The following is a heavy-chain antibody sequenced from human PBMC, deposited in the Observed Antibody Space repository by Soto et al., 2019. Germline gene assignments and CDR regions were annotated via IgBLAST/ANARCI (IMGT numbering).Heavy chain of an antibody. CDR2: IYYSGSP. V-gene: IGHV4-31*03. D-gene: IGHD5-12*01. Sequence: QVQLQESGPGLVKPSQTLSLTCTVSGGSISSGGYYWSWIRHHPGKGLEWIGYIYYSGSPYYNPSLKSRLSISVDTSKNQFSLKLSSVTAADMAVYYCARGDGYNLDFWGQVTLVTVSS. J-gene: IGHJ4*02. CDR3: ARGDGYNLDF. CDR1: GGSISSGGYY.